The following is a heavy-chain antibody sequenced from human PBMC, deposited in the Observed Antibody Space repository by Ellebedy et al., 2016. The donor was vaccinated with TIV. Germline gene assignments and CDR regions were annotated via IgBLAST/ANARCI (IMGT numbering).Heavy chain of an antibody. CDR1: GYSIRSGYY. V-gene: IGHV4-38-2*02. D-gene: IGHD3-3*01. CDR3: ARVAFWSGYPVYFDY. Sequence: GSLRLSCTVSGYSIRSGYYWGWIRQPPGKGLEWIGSIYHSGSTYYNPSLKSRVTISVDTSKKQFSLKLSSVTAADTAVYYCARVAFWSGYPVYFDYWGRGTLVTVSS. CDR2: IYHSGST. J-gene: IGHJ4*02.